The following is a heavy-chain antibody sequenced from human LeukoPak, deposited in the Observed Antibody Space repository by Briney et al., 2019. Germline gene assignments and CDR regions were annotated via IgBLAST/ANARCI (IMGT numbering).Heavy chain of an antibody. J-gene: IGHJ3*02. Sequence: PGGSLTLSCAASGFTFSSYAMSWVRQAPGKGLEWVSAISGSGGSTYYADSVKGRFTISRDNSKNTLYLQMNSLRAEDTAVYYCAKSYSGSYWFDAFDIWGQGTMVTVSS. CDR2: ISGSGGST. D-gene: IGHD1-26*01. CDR3: AKSYSGSYWFDAFDI. V-gene: IGHV3-23*01. CDR1: GFTFSSYA.